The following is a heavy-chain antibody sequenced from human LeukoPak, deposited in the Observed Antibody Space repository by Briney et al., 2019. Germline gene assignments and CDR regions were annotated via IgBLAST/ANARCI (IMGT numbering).Heavy chain of an antibody. CDR1: GFTFSSYS. D-gene: IGHD3-16*01. J-gene: IGHJ6*03. V-gene: IGHV3-30*18. CDR3: AKEGAPSYYYYMDV. CDR2: ISYDGSNK. Sequence: GGSLRLSCAASGFTFSSYSMNWVRQAPGKGLEWVAFISYDGSNKYYADSVKGRFTISRDNSKNTLYLQMNSLRAEDTAVYYCAKEGAPSYYYYMDVWGKGTTVTISS.